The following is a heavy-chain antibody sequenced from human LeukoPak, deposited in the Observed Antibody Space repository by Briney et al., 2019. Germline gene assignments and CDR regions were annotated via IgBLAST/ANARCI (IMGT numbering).Heavy chain of an antibody. CDR2: IYSGGST. V-gene: IGHV3-66*01. J-gene: IGHJ4*02. CDR1: GFTVSSNY. D-gene: IGHD6-13*01. CDR3: ARDRAAGSLFDY. Sequence: TGGFLRLSCAASGFTVSSNYINWVRQAPGKGLEWVSVIYSGGSTYYADSVKGRFTISRDNSKNTLYLQMNSLRAEDTAVYYCARDRAAGSLFDYWGQGTLVTASS.